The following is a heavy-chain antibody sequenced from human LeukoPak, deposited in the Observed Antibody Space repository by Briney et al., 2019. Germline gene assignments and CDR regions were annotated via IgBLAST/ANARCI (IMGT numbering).Heavy chain of an antibody. CDR1: GDTVSSNSPA. J-gene: IGHJ5*02. CDR2: TYYRSKWYN. Sequence: SQTLSLTCAISGDTVSSNSPAWNWIRQSPSRGLEWLGRTYYRSKWYNDYAVSVKSRITINPDTSKNQFSLHLNSVTPEDTAVYYCARRLTQYDCFDPWGQGILVTVSS. CDR3: ARRLTQYDCFDP. D-gene: IGHD2-2*01. V-gene: IGHV6-1*01.